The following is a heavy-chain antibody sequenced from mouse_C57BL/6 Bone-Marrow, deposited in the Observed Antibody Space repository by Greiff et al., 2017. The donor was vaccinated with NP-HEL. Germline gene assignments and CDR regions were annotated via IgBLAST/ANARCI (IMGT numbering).Heavy chain of an antibody. CDR3: ASPYYSNYVGFAY. CDR2: IHPSDSDT. V-gene: IGHV1-74*01. Sequence: QVQLQQSGAELVKPGASVKVSCKASGYTFTSYWMHWVKQRPGQGLEWIGRIHPSDSDTNYNQKFKGKATLTVDKSSSTAYMQLSSLTSEDSAVYYCASPYYSNYVGFAYWGQGTLVTVSA. D-gene: IGHD2-5*01. CDR1: GYTFTSYW. J-gene: IGHJ3*01.